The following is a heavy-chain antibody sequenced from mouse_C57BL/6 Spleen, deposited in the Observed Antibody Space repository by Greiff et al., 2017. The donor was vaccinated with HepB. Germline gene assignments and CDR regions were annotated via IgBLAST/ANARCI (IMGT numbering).Heavy chain of an antibody. Sequence: QVQLKESGPELVKPGASVKISCKASGYAFSSSWMNWVKQRPGKGLEWIGRIYPGDGDTNYNGKFKGKATLTADKSSSTAYMQLSSLTSEDSAVYFCARSGVYYGSSYDAMDYWGQGTSVTVSS. D-gene: IGHD1-1*01. CDR1: GYAFSSSW. CDR3: ARSGVYYGSSYDAMDY. J-gene: IGHJ4*01. CDR2: IYPGDGDT. V-gene: IGHV1-82*01.